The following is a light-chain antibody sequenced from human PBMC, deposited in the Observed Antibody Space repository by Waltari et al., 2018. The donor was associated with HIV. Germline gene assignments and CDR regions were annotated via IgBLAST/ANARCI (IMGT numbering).Light chain of an antibody. CDR2: KAS. CDR1: QSISSW. J-gene: IGKJ1*01. CDR3: QQYNSWT. V-gene: IGKV1-5*03. Sequence: LSASVGDRVTITCRASQSISSWLAWYQQKPGKAPKLLIYKASSLESGVPSRFSGSGSGTEFTLTISSLQPDDFATYYCQQYNSWTFGQGTKVEIK.